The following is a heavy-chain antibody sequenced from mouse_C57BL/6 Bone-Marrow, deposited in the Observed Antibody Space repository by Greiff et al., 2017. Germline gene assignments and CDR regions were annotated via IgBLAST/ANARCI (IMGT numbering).Heavy chain of an antibody. CDR1: GFNIKDDY. Sequence: VQLKQSGAELVRPGASVKLSCTASGFNIKDDYMHWVKQRPEQGLEWIGWIDPENGDTEYASKFQGKATITADTPSNTAYLQRSSLTSEDTAVYYCTTLRRGYWYFDVWGTGTTVTVSS. D-gene: IGHD2-12*01. CDR3: TTLRRGYWYFDV. J-gene: IGHJ1*03. CDR2: IDPENGDT. V-gene: IGHV14-4*01.